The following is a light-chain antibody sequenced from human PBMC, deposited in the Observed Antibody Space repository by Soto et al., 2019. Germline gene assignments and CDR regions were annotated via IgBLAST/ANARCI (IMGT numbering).Light chain of an antibody. J-gene: IGKJ4*01. CDR1: QSVSSY. CDR2: DAS. CDR3: QQRSNWPPVT. V-gene: IGKV3-11*01. Sequence: EIVLTQSPATLSLSPGERATLSCRASQSVSSYLAWYQQKPGQAPRLLIYDASNRATGIPARFSGSGSGTDFPLTISSLEPEDFAIYYCQQRSNWPPVTFGGGTKVEIE.